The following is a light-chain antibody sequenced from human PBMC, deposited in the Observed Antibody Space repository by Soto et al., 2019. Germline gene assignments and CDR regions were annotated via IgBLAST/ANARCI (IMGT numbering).Light chain of an antibody. CDR1: QSINSQF. Sequence: EIVLTQSPGTLSLSPGERATVSCRSSQSINSQFVAWYQKKSGQAPRLLIYAAYRRATGVPDRFSGSASGTDFTLTISRLEPEDFAVYYCQQYGDPILYTFGQGTKVEI. J-gene: IGKJ2*01. CDR3: QQYGDPILYT. CDR2: AAY. V-gene: IGKV3-20*01.